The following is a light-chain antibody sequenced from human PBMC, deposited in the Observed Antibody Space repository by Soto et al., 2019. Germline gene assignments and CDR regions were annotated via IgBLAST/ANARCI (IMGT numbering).Light chain of an antibody. CDR2: DVS. V-gene: IGLV2-11*01. CDR1: SSDVGGYHY. Sequence: QSALTQPRSVSGSPGQSVTISCTGTSSDVGGYHYVSWYQQHPGKAPKVMIYDVSARPSGVPDRFSGSKSGNTASLTISGLQAEDEADYYCCSYAGSPRYVFGTGTKLTVL. CDR3: CSYAGSPRYV. J-gene: IGLJ1*01.